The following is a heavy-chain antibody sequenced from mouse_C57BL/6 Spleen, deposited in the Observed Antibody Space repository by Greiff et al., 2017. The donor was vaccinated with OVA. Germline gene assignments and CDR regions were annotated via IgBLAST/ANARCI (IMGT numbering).Heavy chain of an antibody. D-gene: IGHD1-1*01. V-gene: IGHV1-39*01. CDR2: INPNYGTT. Sequence: VQLKQSGPELVKPGASVKISCKASGYSFTDYNMNWVKHSNGKSLEWIGVINPNYGTTSYNQKFKGKATLTVDQSSSTAYMQLNSLTSEDSAVYYCARERTTVVATDYAMDYWGQGTSVTVSS. CDR1: GYSFTDYN. CDR3: ARERTTVVATDYAMDY. J-gene: IGHJ4*01.